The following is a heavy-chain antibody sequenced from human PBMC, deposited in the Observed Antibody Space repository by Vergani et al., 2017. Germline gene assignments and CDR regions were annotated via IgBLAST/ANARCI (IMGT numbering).Heavy chain of an antibody. J-gene: IGHJ4*02. D-gene: IGHD3-10*01. V-gene: IGHV1-18*01. Sequence: QVLLVQSGAEVKKPGASVKVSCKASDYTFTSYGISWVRQAPGQGLEWMGWISAYNGNTNYAQKLQGRVTMTTDTSTSTAYMELRSLRSEDTAVYYCARAYGSGSYYNSHFDYWGQGTLVTVSS. CDR2: ISAYNGNT. CDR1: DYTFTSYG. CDR3: ARAYGSGSYYNSHFDY.